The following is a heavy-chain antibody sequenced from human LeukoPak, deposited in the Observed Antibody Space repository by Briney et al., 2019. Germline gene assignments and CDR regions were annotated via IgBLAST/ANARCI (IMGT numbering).Heavy chain of an antibody. D-gene: IGHD3-10*01. CDR2: IYSGGSA. CDR1: GFTVSSNY. CDR3: ARGWFGELMIYYYGMDV. V-gene: IGHV3-53*01. J-gene: IGHJ6*04. Sequence: GGFLRLSCAASGFTVSSNYMSWVRQAPGKGLEWVSVIYSGGSAYYADSVKGRFTTSRDNSKNTLYLQMNSLRAEDTAVYYCARGWFGELMIYYYGMDVWGKGTTVTVSS.